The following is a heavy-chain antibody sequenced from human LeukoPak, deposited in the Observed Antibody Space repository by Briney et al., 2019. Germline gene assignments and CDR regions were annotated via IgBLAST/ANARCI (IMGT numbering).Heavy chain of an antibody. CDR3: ARGHGSYYYYMDV. CDR1: GYTFTDFY. CDR2: INPNTGGT. V-gene: IGHV1-2*02. Sequence: ASVKVSCKASGYTFTDFYMLWVRQAPGQGLEWMGWINPNTGGTDYAQKFQGRVTMTRDTFTSTAYMELSRLSSDDTAVYHCARGHGSYYYYMDVWGKGTTVTVSS. J-gene: IGHJ6*03. D-gene: IGHD3-10*01.